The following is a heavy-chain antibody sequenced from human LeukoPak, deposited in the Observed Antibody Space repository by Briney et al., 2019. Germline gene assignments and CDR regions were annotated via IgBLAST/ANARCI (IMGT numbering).Heavy chain of an antibody. CDR3: ARDGLAAAGMTRAFDI. CDR2: ISGNENYI. Sequence: GGSLRLSCAASGFTFSSNTMNWVRQAPGKGLEWVSSISGNENYIYYADSVKGRFTISRDNAKNSLYLQMNSLRAEDTAVYYCARDGLAAAGMTRAFDIWGQGTMVTVSS. V-gene: IGHV3-21*01. CDR1: GFTFSSNT. J-gene: IGHJ3*02. D-gene: IGHD6-13*01.